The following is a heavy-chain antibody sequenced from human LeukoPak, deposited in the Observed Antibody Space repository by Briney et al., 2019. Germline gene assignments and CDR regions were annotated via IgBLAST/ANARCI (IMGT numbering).Heavy chain of an antibody. CDR3: ARIFHTTVTPPLEGYYYYGMDV. D-gene: IGHD4-17*01. V-gene: IGHV4-59*01. J-gene: IGHJ6*02. CDR2: IHYTGST. CDR1: GGSINSYY. Sequence: SETLSLTCTVSGGSINSYYWSWIRQPPGKGLEWIGYIHYTGSTNYNPSLKSRVTISLDTSKNQFSLTLRSVTAADTAVYYCARIFHTTVTPPLEGYYYYGMDVWGQGTTVTVSS.